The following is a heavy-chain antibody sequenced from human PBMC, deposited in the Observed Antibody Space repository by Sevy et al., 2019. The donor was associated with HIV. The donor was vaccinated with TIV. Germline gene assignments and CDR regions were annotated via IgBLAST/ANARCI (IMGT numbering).Heavy chain of an antibody. J-gene: IGHJ4*02. CDR1: GFTFSSYA. V-gene: IGHV3-30*04. Sequence: GGSLRLSCAASGFTFSSYAIHWVRQAPGKGLEWVAVISYDGSNKYYADSVKGRFTISRDNSKNTLYLQMNSLRAEDTAVYYCARSLVEMATNFDYWGQGTLVTVSS. D-gene: IGHD5-12*01. CDR3: ARSLVEMATNFDY. CDR2: ISYDGSNK.